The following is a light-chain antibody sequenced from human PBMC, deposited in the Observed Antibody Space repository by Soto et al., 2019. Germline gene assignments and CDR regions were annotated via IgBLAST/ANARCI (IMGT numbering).Light chain of an antibody. V-gene: IGKV1-5*03. CDR1: QSINTW. CDR3: QQYNSYWT. J-gene: IGKJ1*01. Sequence: DIQMTQSPSTLSAFVGDRVTITCRANQSINTWLAWYQQKPGKVPKLLIYKVSTLGSGVPSRFTGSGSGTEFTLTISSLQPDDVATYYCQQYNSYWTFGQGTKVEIK. CDR2: KVS.